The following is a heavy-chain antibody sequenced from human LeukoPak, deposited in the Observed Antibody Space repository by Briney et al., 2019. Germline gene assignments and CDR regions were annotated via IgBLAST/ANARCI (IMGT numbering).Heavy chain of an antibody. CDR3: ARDPGGSSYDYFDY. CDR1: GYTFTGYC. J-gene: IGHJ4*02. Sequence: ASVKVSCKASGYTFTGYCMHWVRQAPGQGLEWMGWINPNSGGTNYAQKFQGWVTMTRDTSISTAYMELSRLRSDDTAVYYCARDPGGSSYDYFDYWGQGTLVTVSS. D-gene: IGHD5-18*01. V-gene: IGHV1-2*04. CDR2: INPNSGGT.